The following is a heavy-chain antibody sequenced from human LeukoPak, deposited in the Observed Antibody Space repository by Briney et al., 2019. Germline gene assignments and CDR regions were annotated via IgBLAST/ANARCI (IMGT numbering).Heavy chain of an antibody. CDR1: GYTFTSYY. CDR2: INPSGGST. V-gene: IGHV1-46*01. Sequence: ASVKVSCKASGYTFTSYYMHWVRQAPGQGLEWMGIINPSGGSTSYAQKFQGRVTMTRDTSTSTVYMELSSLRSEDTAVYYCARVTTRMLDHYYGMDVWGQGTTVTVSS. D-gene: IGHD2-8*01. CDR3: ARVTTRMLDHYYGMDV. J-gene: IGHJ6*02.